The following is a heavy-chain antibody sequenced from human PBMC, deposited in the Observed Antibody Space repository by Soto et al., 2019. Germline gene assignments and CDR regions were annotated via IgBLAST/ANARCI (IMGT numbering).Heavy chain of an antibody. V-gene: IGHV4-30-2*01. J-gene: IGHJ4*02. CDR3: AAGGGLPRYY. CDR2: IYHSGST. CDR1: GGSISSGGYS. Sequence: QLQLQESGSGLVKPSQTLSLTCAVSGGSISSGGYSWSWIRQPPGKGLEWIGYIYHSGSTYYNPSLNSRGTITVDRSKNQFSMKLRSATAADTAVYYCAAGGGLPRYYWGQGTLVTVSS. D-gene: IGHD5-12*01.